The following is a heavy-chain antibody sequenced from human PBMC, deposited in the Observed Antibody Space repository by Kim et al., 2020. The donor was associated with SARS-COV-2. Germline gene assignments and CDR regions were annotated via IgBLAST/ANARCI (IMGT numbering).Heavy chain of an antibody. D-gene: IGHD1-26*01. CDR1: GFTFSNAW. CDR3: TTDLCRATYRCYYYYGMDV. CDR2: IKSKTDGGTT. Sequence: GGSLRLSCAASGFTFSNAWMSWVRQAPGKGLEWVGRIKSKTDGGTTDYAAPVKGRFTISRDDSKNTLYLQMNSLKTEDTAVYYCTTDLCRATYRCYYYYGMDVWGQGTPGTVS. J-gene: IGHJ6*02. V-gene: IGHV3-15*01.